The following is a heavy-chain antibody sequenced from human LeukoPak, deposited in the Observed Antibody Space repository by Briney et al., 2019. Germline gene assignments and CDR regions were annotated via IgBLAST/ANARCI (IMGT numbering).Heavy chain of an antibody. CDR2: ISRTSTYI. CDR1: RFTFSRYM. J-gene: IGHJ6*02. CDR3: ARGGMGTNSQEYFYYGMDV. D-gene: IGHD2-2*01. V-gene: IGHV3-21*01. Sequence: GGSLRLSCAASRFTFSRYMMNWVRQSPGKGLEWVSSISRTSTYIYYADSVKGRFTLSRDNGKNSLFLQMNSLRAEDTAVYYCARGGMGTNSQEYFYYGMDVWGQGTAVTVS.